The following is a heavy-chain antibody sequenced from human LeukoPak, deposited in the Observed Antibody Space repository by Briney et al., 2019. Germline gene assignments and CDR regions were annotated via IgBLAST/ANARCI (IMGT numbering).Heavy chain of an antibody. J-gene: IGHJ6*02. CDR2: ISYDGSYK. CDR3: ARVSPYGMDV. Sequence: GGSLRLSCAASGFTFSSYGMHWVRQAPGKGLEWVAVISYDGSYKFYSDSVKGRFTISRDNSKKKVYLQMNSLRAEDTAVYYCARVSPYGMDVWGQGITVTVSS. V-gene: IGHV3-30*03. CDR1: GFTFSSYG.